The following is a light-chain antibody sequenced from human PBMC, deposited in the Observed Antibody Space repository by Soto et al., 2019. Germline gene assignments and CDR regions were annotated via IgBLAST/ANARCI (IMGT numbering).Light chain of an antibody. Sequence: QMTHSPSTPSAPVGAIVTITGRASQSITTWLAWYQQKPGKDPKLLIYDAFALESGVPSRFSGSGSGTEFTLTISSLQNDDFANYYCQQYNSYLSTCGHGPKVDIK. CDR1: QSITTW. V-gene: IGKV1-5*01. CDR3: QQYNSYLST. CDR2: DAF. J-gene: IGKJ1*01.